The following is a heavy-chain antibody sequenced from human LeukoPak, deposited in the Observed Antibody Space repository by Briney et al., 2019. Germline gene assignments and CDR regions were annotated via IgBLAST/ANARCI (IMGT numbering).Heavy chain of an antibody. J-gene: IGHJ4*02. V-gene: IGHV1-18*04. CDR3: ARDRGVVTTYS. CDR1: GYTFNDYC. CDR2: ISADNATT. Sequence: ASVKVSCKASGYTFNDYCIHWVRQAPGQGLEWMGWISADNATTNYAQKFQGRVTLTAETSTNTVYMELRSLKSDDTAVYYCARDRGVVTTYSWGQGTLVIVSS. D-gene: IGHD2-21*02.